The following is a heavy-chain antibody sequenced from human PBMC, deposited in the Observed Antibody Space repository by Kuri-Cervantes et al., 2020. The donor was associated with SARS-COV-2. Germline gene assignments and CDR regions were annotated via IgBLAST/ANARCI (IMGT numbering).Heavy chain of an antibody. D-gene: IGHD3-3*01. J-gene: IGHJ6*03. CDR2: IKQDGSEE. V-gene: IGHV3-7*01. Sequence: GESLKISCAASGFTFSSYAMHWVRQAPGKGLEWVANIKQDGSEEYYVDSVKGRFTISRDNAKNSLYLQMNSLRAEDTAVYYCAREVGSYYDFWSGYYQYYYYYMDVWGKGTTVTVSS. CDR3: AREVGSYYDFWSGYYQYYYYYMDV. CDR1: GFTFSSYA.